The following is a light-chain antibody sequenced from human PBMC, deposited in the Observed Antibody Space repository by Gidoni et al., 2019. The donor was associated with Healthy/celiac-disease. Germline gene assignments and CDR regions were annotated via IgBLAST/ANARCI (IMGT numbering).Light chain of an antibody. V-gene: IGLV2-11*01. CDR2: YFR. CDR3: CSYAGSYTPVV. Sequence: QSALTQPRSVSGSPGQSVTISCTGTSSDVGGYNYVSWYQQPPGKAPKLMIYYFRKRPSGVPDRFSGSKSGNTASLTISGLQAEDEADYYCCSYAGSYTPVVFGGGTKLTVL. CDR1: SSDVGGYNY. J-gene: IGLJ2*01.